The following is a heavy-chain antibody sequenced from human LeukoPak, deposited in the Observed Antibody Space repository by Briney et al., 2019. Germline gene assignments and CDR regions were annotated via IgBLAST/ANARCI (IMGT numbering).Heavy chain of an antibody. CDR3: ARDLAGHYYGSGSSFDY. D-gene: IGHD3-10*01. CDR1: AISFSSYA. J-gene: IGHJ4*02. CDR2: IREDGSEK. Sequence: GGSLRLSCTASAISFSSYAMTWLRQAPGKGLEWVANIREDGSEKYYVDSVKGQFTISRDNAKNSLFLQMDSLRAEDTAVYYCARDLAGHYYGSGSSFDYWGQGTLVTVSS. V-gene: IGHV3-7*01.